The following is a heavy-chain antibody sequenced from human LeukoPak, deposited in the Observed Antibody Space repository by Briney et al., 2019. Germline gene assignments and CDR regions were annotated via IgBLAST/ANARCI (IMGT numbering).Heavy chain of an antibody. V-gene: IGHV3-7*01. J-gene: IGHJ4*02. Sequence: GGSLRLSCAASGFTFSSYWMSWVRQAPGKGLEWVANIKQYGSEKYYVDSVKGRFTISRDNAKNSVYLQMNSLRAEDTAVYYCARRGPTANWVSFDYWGQGTLVTVSS. CDR1: GFTFSSYW. D-gene: IGHD7-27*01. CDR3: ARRGPTANWVSFDY. CDR2: IKQYGSEK.